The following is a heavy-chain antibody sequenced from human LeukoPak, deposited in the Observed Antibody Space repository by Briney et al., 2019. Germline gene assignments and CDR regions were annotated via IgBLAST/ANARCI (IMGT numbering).Heavy chain of an antibody. CDR2: INTNTGNP. V-gene: IGHV7-4-1*02. Sequence: ASVKVSCKASGYTFNRYGMNWVRQAPGHGLEWMGWINTNTGNPTYAQGFTGRFVFSLDTSVSTAYLQINSLKAEDTVVYYCARDSISGSYVHYDNWGQGTLVTVSS. J-gene: IGHJ4*02. CDR3: ARDSISGSYVHYDN. D-gene: IGHD1-26*01. CDR1: GYTFNRYG.